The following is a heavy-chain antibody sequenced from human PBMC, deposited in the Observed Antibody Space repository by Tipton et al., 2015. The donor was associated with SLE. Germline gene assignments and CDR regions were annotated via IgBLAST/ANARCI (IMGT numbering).Heavy chain of an antibody. CDR3: ARRGYRRHAFDI. D-gene: IGHD5-18*01. J-gene: IGHJ3*02. Sequence: TLSLTCAVYGGSFSGYYWSWIRQPPGKGLEWIGEINHSGSTNYNPSLKSRVTISVDTSKSQFSRKLSSVTAADTAVYYCARRGYRRHAFDIWGPGTMVTVSS. CDR2: INHSGST. V-gene: IGHV4-34*01. CDR1: GGSFSGYY.